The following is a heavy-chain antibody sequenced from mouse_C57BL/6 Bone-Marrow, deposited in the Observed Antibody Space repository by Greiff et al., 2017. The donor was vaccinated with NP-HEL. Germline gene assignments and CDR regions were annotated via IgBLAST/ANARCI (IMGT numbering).Heavy chain of an antibody. J-gene: IGHJ3*01. CDR2: IHPNSGST. CDR3: ARSGGYDYEFAY. CDR1: GYTFTSYW. Sequence: QVQLKQPGAELVKPGASVKLSCKASGYTFTSYWMHWVKQRPGQGLEWIGMIHPNSGSTNYNEKFKSKATLTVDKSSSTAYMQLSSLTSEDSAVYYCARSGGYDYEFAYWGQGTLVTVSA. V-gene: IGHV1-64*01. D-gene: IGHD2-4*01.